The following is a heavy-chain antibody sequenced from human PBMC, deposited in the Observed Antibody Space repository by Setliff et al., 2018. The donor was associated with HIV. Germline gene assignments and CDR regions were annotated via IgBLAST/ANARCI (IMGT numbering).Heavy chain of an antibody. CDR1: GYSFTNYD. CDR2: MNHNSGNT. Sequence: ASVKVSCKASGYSFTNYDIYWVRQAAGQGLEWMGWMNHNSGNTGYAQKFQGRVTMTRDTSINTAYMELTRLRFDDTAVYSCARGGDDSGPGTWTFDYWGQGALVTVSS. D-gene: IGHD3-10*01. V-gene: IGHV1-8*02. J-gene: IGHJ4*02. CDR3: ARGGDDSGPGTWTFDY.